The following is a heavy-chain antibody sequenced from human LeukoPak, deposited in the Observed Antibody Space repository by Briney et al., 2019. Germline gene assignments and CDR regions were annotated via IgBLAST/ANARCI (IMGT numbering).Heavy chain of an antibody. J-gene: IGHJ4*02. Sequence: GGSLRLSCAASGFIVSTSYMTWVRQAPGKGLEWVSFIYSGGSTYYADSVKGRFTISRDSSKNTLYLQMHSLRVEDTAVYYCARGRITGYFDHWAREPWSPSPQ. D-gene: IGHD3-16*01. CDR1: GFIVSTSY. CDR2: IYSGGST. CDR3: ARGRITGYFDH. V-gene: IGHV3-53*01.